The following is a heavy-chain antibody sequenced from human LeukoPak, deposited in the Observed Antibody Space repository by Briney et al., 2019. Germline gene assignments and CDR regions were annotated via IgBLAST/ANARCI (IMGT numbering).Heavy chain of an antibody. CDR2: IWYDGSNK. D-gene: IGHD4-17*01. J-gene: IGHJ6*02. CDR1: GFTFSSYG. CDR3: AGDYGEYYYGMDV. V-gene: IGHV3-33*01. Sequence: GRSLRLSCAASGFTFSSYGMHWVRQAPGKGLEWVAVIWYDGSNKCYADPVKGRFTISRGNSKNTLYLQMNSLRAEDTAVYYCAGDYGEYYYGMDVWGQGTTVTVSS.